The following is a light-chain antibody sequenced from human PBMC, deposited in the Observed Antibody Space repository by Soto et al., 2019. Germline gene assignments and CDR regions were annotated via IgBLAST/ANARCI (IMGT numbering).Light chain of an antibody. CDR2: AAS. CDR3: QQYYSYPRT. Sequence: AILMPHSPSSLSASTGDRVTITCRASQGISSYLAWYQQKPGKAPNLLIYAASTLQSGVPSRFSGSGSGTDFTLTITCLQSEDFATYYCQQYYSYPRTFGQGTKVDI. J-gene: IGKJ1*01. CDR1: QGISSY. V-gene: IGKV1-8*01.